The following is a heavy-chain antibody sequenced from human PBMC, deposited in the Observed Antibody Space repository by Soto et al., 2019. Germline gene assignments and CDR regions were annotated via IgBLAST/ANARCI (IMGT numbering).Heavy chain of an antibody. J-gene: IGHJ4*02. D-gene: IGHD4-17*01. Sequence: HGESLKISCKASGYSFTNYWIGWVRQMPGKGLEWMGIVSPVDSNTRYSPSFQGQVTISVDRSIYTAYLQWSSLKASDTAMYYCARVPSDYGGGYWGQGTQVTGSS. CDR1: GYSFTNYW. CDR2: VSPVDSNT. CDR3: ARVPSDYGGGY. V-gene: IGHV5-51*01.